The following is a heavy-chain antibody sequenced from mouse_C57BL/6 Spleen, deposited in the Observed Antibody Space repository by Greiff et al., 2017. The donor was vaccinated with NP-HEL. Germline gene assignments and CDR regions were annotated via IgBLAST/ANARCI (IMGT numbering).Heavy chain of an antibody. D-gene: IGHD2-3*01. CDR1: GYTFTSYG. CDR2: IYPRSGNT. Sequence: QVQLQESGAELARPGASVKLSCKASGYTFTSYGISWVKQRTGQGLEWIGEIYPRSGNTYYNEKFKGKATLTADKSSSTAYMELRSLTSEDSAVYFCARYDGNPFAYWGQGTLVTVSA. CDR3: ARYDGNPFAY. J-gene: IGHJ3*01. V-gene: IGHV1-81*01.